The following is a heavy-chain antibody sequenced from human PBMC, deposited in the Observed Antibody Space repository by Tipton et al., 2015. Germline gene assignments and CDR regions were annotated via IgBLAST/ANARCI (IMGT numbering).Heavy chain of an antibody. D-gene: IGHD3-10*01. CDR2: ITWDGGST. Sequence: SLRLSCAASGFTFSSFWMTWVRQAPGKGLEWVSLITWDGGSTYYADSVKGRFTISRDTSKNSLYLQMNSLRTEDTALYYCAKDIVLRGVSPTGADYWGQGTLITVSP. V-gene: IGHV3-43*01. CDR3: AKDIVLRGVSPTGADY. CDR1: GFTFSSFW. J-gene: IGHJ4*02.